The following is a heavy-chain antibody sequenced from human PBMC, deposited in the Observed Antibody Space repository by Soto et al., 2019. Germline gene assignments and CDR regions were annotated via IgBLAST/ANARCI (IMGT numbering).Heavy chain of an antibody. CDR2: ISGSGGST. V-gene: IGHV3-23*01. J-gene: IGHJ5*02. CDR1: GFTFSSYA. D-gene: IGHD6-13*01. Sequence: PGGSLRLSCAASGFTFSSYAMSWVRQAPGKGLEWVSAISGSGGSTYYADSVKGRFTISRDNSKNTLYLQMNSLRAEDTAVYYCAKWGYSSSLLSWFDPWGQGTLVTVSS. CDR3: AKWGYSSSLLSWFDP.